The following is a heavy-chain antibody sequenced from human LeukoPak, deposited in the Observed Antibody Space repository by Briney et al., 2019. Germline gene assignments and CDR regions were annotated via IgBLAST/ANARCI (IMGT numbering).Heavy chain of an antibody. J-gene: IGHJ6*03. Sequence: ASVTVSCTASGYTFTSYAMNWVRQAPGQGLEGMGWINTNTGNPTYAQGFTGRFVFSLDTSVSTAYLQISSLTAEDTAVYYCARRYDFWSGFLYYYYYMDVWGKGTTVTVSS. D-gene: IGHD3-3*01. V-gene: IGHV7-4-1*02. CDR2: INTNTGNP. CDR1: GYTFTSYA. CDR3: ARRYDFWSGFLYYYYYMDV.